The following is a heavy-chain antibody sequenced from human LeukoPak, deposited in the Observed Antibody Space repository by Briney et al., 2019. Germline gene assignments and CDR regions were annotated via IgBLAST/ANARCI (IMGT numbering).Heavy chain of an antibody. J-gene: IGHJ4*02. V-gene: IGHV3-23*01. CDR1: GFTFSSYA. D-gene: IGHD6-19*01. Sequence: GGSLRLSCAASGFTFSSYAMSWVRQAPGKGLEWVSAISGSGGSTYYADSVKGRFTISRDNAKNSLYLQMNSLRAEDTAVYYCASLLFIAVADYWGQGTLVTVSS. CDR3: ASLLFIAVADY. CDR2: ISGSGGST.